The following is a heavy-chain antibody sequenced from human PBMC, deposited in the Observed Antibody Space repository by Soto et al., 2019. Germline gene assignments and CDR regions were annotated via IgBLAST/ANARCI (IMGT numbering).Heavy chain of an antibody. CDR3: AREYCSSTSCVSS. V-gene: IGHV1-69*13. CDR2: IIPIFGTA. D-gene: IGHD2-2*01. CDR1: GGTFSSYA. J-gene: IGHJ4*02. Sequence: SVKVSCKASGGTFSSYAISWVRQAPEQGLEWMGGIIPIFGTANYAQKFQGRVTITADESTNTAYMELSSLRSEDTAVYYCAREYCSSTSCVSSWGQGTLVTVSS.